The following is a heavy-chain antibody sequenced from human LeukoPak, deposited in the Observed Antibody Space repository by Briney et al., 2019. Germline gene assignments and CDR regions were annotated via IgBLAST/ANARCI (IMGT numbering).Heavy chain of an antibody. D-gene: IGHD3-10*01. Sequence: GGSLRLSCAASGVSFSSCAMSWVRQAPGKGLEWVSAISGSGGSTYYADSVKGRFTISRDNSKNTLYLQMNSLRAEDTAVYYCAKDDYGSGSYTFDYWGQGTLVTVSS. CDR1: GVSFSSCA. CDR3: AKDDYGSGSYTFDY. V-gene: IGHV3-23*01. J-gene: IGHJ4*02. CDR2: ISGSGGST.